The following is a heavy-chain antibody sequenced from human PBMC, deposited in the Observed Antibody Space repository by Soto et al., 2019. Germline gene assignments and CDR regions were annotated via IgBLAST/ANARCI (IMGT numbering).Heavy chain of an antibody. Sequence: PGGSLRHSCAASGCTFSNYEMRWVRQATGKGLEWVSYISSSSSTIYYADSVKGRFTISRDNAKNSLYLQMNSLRDEDTAVYYCARDFCGGSCYSWAPFDYWGQGTLVTVSS. V-gene: IGHV3-48*02. J-gene: IGHJ4*02. CDR2: ISSSSSTI. D-gene: IGHD2-15*01. CDR3: ARDFCGGSCYSWAPFDY. CDR1: GCTFSNYE.